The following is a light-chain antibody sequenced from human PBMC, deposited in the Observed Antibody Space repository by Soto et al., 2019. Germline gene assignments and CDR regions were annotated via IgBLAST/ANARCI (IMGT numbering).Light chain of an antibody. V-gene: IGKV3-20*01. CDR1: QSVSSSY. CDR3: QQYGSLFT. J-gene: IGKJ3*01. Sequence: EIVLTQSPGTLSLSPGERATLSCRASQSVSSSYLAWYQQKPGQAPRLLIYGASSRATGIPDRFSGSGSGTDFTLTISRLGPEDFAVYYCQQYGSLFTFGPGTKVDIK. CDR2: GAS.